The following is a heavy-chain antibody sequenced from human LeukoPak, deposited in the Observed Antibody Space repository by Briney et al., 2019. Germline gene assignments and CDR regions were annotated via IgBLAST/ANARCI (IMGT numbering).Heavy chain of an antibody. CDR3: ARSPYYFDY. CDR2: INHSGST. Sequence: PSETLSLTCAVYGGSFSGYYWSWIRQPPGKGLEWIGEINHSGSTNYNPSLKSRVTISVDTSKNQSSLKLSSVTAADTAVYYCARSPYYFDYWGQGTLVTVSS. CDR1: GGSFSGYY. J-gene: IGHJ4*02. V-gene: IGHV4-34*01.